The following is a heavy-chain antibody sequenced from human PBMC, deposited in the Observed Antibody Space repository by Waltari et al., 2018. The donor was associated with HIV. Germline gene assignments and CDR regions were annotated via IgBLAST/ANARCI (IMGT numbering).Heavy chain of an antibody. CDR2: INHSGRT. CDR1: GGSFSDSH. Sequence: QVQLQQWGAGLLKASESLSLTCAVYGGSFSDSHWNWIRQSPGKGLDWIADINHSGRTSYNPSPNVRVPISVDTAKNQFSLTLRAVTGADSGLYFCAGEARKRIRQGGINWFDPWGQGTSVTVLS. D-gene: IGHD2-21*01. V-gene: IGHV4-34*02. CDR3: AGEARKRIRQGGINWFDP. J-gene: IGHJ5*02.